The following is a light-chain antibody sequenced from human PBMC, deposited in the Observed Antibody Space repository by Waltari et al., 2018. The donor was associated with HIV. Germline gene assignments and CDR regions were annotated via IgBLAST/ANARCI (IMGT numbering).Light chain of an antibody. CDR2: RNY. J-gene: IGLJ3*02. Sequence: QSVLSQPPSASGTPGQSVTFSCSGSSSNIGSNHVYLYQQFPGTAPKLLIYRNYQRPSGVPDRFSGSKSGTSASLAISGLRSEDEADYYCAVWDVSLNGRVFGGGTKLTVL. CDR1: SSNIGSNH. V-gene: IGLV1-47*01. CDR3: AVWDVSLNGRV.